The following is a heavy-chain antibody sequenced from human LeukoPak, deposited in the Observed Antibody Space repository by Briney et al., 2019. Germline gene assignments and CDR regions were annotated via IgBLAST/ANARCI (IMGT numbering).Heavy chain of an antibody. J-gene: IGHJ3*02. D-gene: IGHD2/OR15-2a*01. Sequence: SETLSLTCAVSGYSINSGYYWGWIRQPPGKGLEWIGSIYHSERTYYNPSLKSRVTISVDTSKNQFSLKPSSVTAADTAVYYCASSGIVLGAFDIWGQGTMVTVSS. CDR3: ASSGIVLGAFDI. CDR2: IYHSERT. CDR1: GYSINSGYY. V-gene: IGHV4-38-2*01.